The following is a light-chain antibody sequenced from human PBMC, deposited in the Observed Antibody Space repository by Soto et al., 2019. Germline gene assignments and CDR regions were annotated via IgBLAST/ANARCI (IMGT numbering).Light chain of an antibody. V-gene: IGKV1-5*01. CDR3: LQDINYPWT. CDR2: DAS. Sequence: DIQMTQSPSTLSASVGDRVTITCRASQSASTFLAWYQQKPGQAPKLLIYDASTLQSGVPSRFSASGSGTDFTLAISSLQPEDSATYYCLQDINYPWTFGQGTKVDIK. CDR1: QSASTF. J-gene: IGKJ1*01.